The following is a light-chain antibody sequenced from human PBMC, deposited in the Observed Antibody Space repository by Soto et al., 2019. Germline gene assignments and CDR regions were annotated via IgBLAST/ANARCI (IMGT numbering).Light chain of an antibody. CDR1: QPVSTY. V-gene: IGKV1-5*02. J-gene: IGKJ5*01. CDR3: QQRHSYPIT. Sequence: VQMTQAPPTLSASVVYRSTIIFLASQPVSTYVAWYQQKPGKAPKVIIYDASSLERGVPSRFSGSGSGTEFTLTISSLQPEDFATYYCQQRHSYPITFGQGTRLEIK. CDR2: DAS.